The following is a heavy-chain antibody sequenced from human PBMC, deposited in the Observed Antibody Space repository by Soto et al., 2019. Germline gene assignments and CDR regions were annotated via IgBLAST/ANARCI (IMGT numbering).Heavy chain of an antibody. D-gene: IGHD6-25*01. J-gene: IGHJ4*02. Sequence: PSETLSLTCTVSGGSISSSSYYWGWIRQPPGKGLEWIGSIYYSGSTYYNPSLKSRVTISVDTSKNQFSLKLSSVTAADTAVYYCARDSGMGYSSGNFDYWGQGTLVTVSS. CDR2: IYYSGST. V-gene: IGHV4-39*02. CDR1: GGSISSSSYY. CDR3: ARDSGMGYSSGNFDY.